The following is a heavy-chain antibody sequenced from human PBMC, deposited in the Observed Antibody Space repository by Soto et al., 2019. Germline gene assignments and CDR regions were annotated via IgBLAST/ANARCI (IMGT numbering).Heavy chain of an antibody. J-gene: IGHJ6*02. D-gene: IGHD2-2*02. V-gene: IGHV5-10-1*01. Sequence: PGEALKISGRGSRYSFTSYWISWVRQMPGKGLEWMGRIDPSDSYTNYSPSFQGHVTISADKSISTAYLQWSSLKASDTAMYYCARGYCSSTICYSHYYYHYGMAGCGQRTTVTVSS. CDR3: ARGYCSSTICYSHYYYHYGMAG. CDR2: IDPSDSYT. CDR1: RYSFTSYW.